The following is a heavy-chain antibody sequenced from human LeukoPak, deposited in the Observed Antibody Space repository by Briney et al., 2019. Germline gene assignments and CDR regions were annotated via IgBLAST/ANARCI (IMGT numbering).Heavy chain of an antibody. CDR2: IYYSGST. CDR3: ARRVTVAGWYAFDI. Sequence: PSETLSLTCTVSGGSISSYYWSWIRQPPGKRLEWIGYIYYSGSTNYNPSLKSRVTMSVDTSKNQFSLKLSSVTAADTAVYYCARRVTVAGWYAFDIWGQGTMVTVSS. CDR1: GGSISSYY. D-gene: IGHD6-19*01. J-gene: IGHJ3*02. V-gene: IGHV4-59*08.